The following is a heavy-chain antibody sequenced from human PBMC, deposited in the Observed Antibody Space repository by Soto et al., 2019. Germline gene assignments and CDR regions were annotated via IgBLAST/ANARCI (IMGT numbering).Heavy chain of an antibody. CDR2: IYYSGST. CDR3: ARWWSGSRQGFDP. V-gene: IGHV4-31*03. CDR1: GGSISSGDYY. D-gene: IGHD3-3*01. Sequence: QVQLQESGPGLVKPSQTLSLTCTVSGGSISSGDYYWSWIRQHPGKGLEWIGYIYYSGSTYYNPSLKSRVTISVDTSKNQFSLKLSSVTAAHPAVYYCARWWSGSRQGFDPWGQGTLVTVSS. J-gene: IGHJ5*02.